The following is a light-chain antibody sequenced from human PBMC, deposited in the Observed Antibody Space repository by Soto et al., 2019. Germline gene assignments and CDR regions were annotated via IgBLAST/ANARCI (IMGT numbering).Light chain of an antibody. J-gene: IGLJ2*01. Sequence: QAVVTQPPSVSAAPGQNVTISCSGSGSNIGNHYVSWYQQVPGTAPKLLIYDNDKRPSGIPDRFSGSKSGTSATLGITGLQTGDEADYYCGTWDSSLITGHFGGGTKLTVL. CDR1: GSNIGNHY. V-gene: IGLV1-51*01. CDR2: DND. CDR3: GTWDSSLITGH.